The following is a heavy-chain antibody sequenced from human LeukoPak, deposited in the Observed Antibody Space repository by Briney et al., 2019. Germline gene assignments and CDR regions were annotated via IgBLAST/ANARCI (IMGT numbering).Heavy chain of an antibody. CDR2: IYYSGST. V-gene: IGHV4-59*01. Sequence: SETLSLTCTVSGGSISSYYWSWIRQPAGKGLEWIGYIYYSGSTNYNPSLKSRVTISVDTSKNQFSLKLSSVTAADTAVYYCARVGYSSGWTHRIYYYYIDVWGKGTTVTISS. D-gene: IGHD6-19*01. J-gene: IGHJ6*03. CDR3: ARVGYSSGWTHRIYYYYIDV. CDR1: GGSISSYY.